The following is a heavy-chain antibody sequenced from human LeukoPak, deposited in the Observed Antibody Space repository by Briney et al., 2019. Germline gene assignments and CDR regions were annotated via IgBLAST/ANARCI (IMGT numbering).Heavy chain of an antibody. CDR1: GFTFSSYG. V-gene: IGHV3-23*01. Sequence: GGSLRPACAASGFTFSSYGLSWVRQAPRKGLEWVSTISGSGGSTNYADSVKGRFTISRDNSKNALYLQMNSLRAEDTAVYYCAKDPNRYDSSIYYCAYWGQGTLVTVSS. CDR2: ISGSGGST. CDR3: AKDPNRYDSSIYYCAY. J-gene: IGHJ4*02. D-gene: IGHD3-22*01.